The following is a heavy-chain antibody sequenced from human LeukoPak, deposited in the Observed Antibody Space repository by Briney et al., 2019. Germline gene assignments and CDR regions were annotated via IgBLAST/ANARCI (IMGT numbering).Heavy chain of an antibody. D-gene: IGHD3-22*01. Sequence: PGGSLRLSCAAPGFTFSSFSMNWVRQAPGKGLEWVSSISSGGNYLYYADSVKGRSTISRDNAQNSLYLQMNSLRAEDTAVYYCARDLNDSSGHWGQGTLVTVSS. CDR2: ISSGGNYL. CDR1: GFTFSSFS. J-gene: IGHJ4*02. V-gene: IGHV3-21*01. CDR3: ARDLNDSSGH.